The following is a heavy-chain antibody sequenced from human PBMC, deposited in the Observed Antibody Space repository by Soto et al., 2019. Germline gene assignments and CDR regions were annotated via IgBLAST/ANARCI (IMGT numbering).Heavy chain of an antibody. CDR3: AKYVISGDGFWLRDH. D-gene: IGHD2-21*02. CDR2: IYGNGAGI. V-gene: IGHV3-23*05. CDR1: GFTFSAYA. Sequence: EVQLLESGGGLVQPGGSLRLSCAASGFTFSAYAMTWVRQAPGKGLESVSGIYGNGAGIQYADSVRGRFTISRDNSKNTLYLQMNSLRAEDTAVYYCAKYVISGDGFWLRDHWGQGTLVTVSS. J-gene: IGHJ4*02.